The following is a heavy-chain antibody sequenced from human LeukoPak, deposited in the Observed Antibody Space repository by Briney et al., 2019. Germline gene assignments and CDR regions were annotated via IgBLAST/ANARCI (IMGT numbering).Heavy chain of an antibody. D-gene: IGHD3-22*01. Sequence: GGSLRLSCAVSGITLSNYGMTWVRQAPGKGLEWVAGISDSGGSTNYTDSVKGRFTISRDNPKNTLYLQMNSLRAEDTAVYFCAKRGVVIRVILVGFHKEAYYFDSWGQGALVTVSS. CDR3: AKRGVVIRVILVGFHKEAYYFDS. CDR1: GITLSNYG. V-gene: IGHV3-23*01. CDR2: ISDSGGST. J-gene: IGHJ4*02.